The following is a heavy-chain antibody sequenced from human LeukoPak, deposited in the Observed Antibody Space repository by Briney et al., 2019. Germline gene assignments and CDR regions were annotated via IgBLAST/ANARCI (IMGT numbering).Heavy chain of an antibody. CDR3: ARTRNYGHHYYYYGMDV. Sequence: KPSETLSLTCTVSGGSISSGGYYWSWIRQHPGKGLESIGYIYYSGSTYYNPSLKSRVTISVDTSKNQFSLKLSSVTAADTAVYYRARTRNYGHHYYYYGMDVWGQGTTVTVSS. V-gene: IGHV4-30-4*08. J-gene: IGHJ6*02. CDR1: GGSISSGGYY. CDR2: IYYSGST. D-gene: IGHD1-7*01.